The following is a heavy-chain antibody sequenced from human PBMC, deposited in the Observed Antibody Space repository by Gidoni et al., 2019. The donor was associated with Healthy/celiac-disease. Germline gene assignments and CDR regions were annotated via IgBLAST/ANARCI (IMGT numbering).Heavy chain of an antibody. V-gene: IGHV3-48*01. CDR3: ARDWYSSSYYYGLDV. J-gene: IGHJ6*02. Sequence: EVQLVESGGGLVQPGGSLRLSCAASGFTFSSYSMNWVRQAPGKGLEWVSYISSSSSTIYYADSVKGRFTIARDNAKNSLYGQMNSLRAEDTAVYYCARDWYSSSYYYGLDVWGQGTTVTVSS. CDR2: ISSSSSTI. CDR1: GFTFSSYS. D-gene: IGHD6-6*01.